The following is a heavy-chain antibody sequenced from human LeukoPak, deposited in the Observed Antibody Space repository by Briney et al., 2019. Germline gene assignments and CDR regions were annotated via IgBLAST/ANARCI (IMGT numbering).Heavy chain of an antibody. Sequence: SETLSLTCAVYGGSFSGYYWSWIRQPPGKGLEWIGEINHSGSTNYNPSLKSRVTISVDTSKNQFSLKLSSVTAADTAVYYCARGIVATTSFDYWGQGTLVTVSS. CDR1: GGSFSGYY. V-gene: IGHV4-34*01. D-gene: IGHD5-12*01. CDR3: ARGIVATTSFDY. CDR2: INHSGST. J-gene: IGHJ4*02.